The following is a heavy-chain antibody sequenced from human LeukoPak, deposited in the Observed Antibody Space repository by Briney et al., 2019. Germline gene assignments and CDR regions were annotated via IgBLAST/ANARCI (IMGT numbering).Heavy chain of an antibody. V-gene: IGHV1-46*01. J-gene: IGHJ4*02. Sequence: ASVKVSCKASGYTFTSCYMHWVRQAPGQGLEWMGIINPSGGSTSYAQKFQDRVTMTRDTSTSTVYMELSSLRSEDTAVYYCAKEGGTTPPRYYFDYWGQGTLVTVSS. CDR3: AKEGGTTPPRYYFDY. CDR1: GYTFTSCY. CDR2: INPSGGST. D-gene: IGHD4-11*01.